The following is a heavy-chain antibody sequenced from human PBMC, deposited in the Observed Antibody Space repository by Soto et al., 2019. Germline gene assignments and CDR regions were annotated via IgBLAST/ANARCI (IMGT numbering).Heavy chain of an antibody. CDR3: ATDSRNVGIGYFDS. J-gene: IGHJ4*02. CDR1: GFKVGSSY. CDR2: IVSGGST. V-gene: IGHV3-53*01. D-gene: IGHD1-26*01. Sequence: GGSLRLSCAASGFKVGSSYVTWVRQAPGEGPEWVSVIVSGGSTHYADSVTGRFTVSRDVSNNTVYLHMSSLRAEDTAVYFCATDSRNVGIGYFDSWGLGALVTVSS.